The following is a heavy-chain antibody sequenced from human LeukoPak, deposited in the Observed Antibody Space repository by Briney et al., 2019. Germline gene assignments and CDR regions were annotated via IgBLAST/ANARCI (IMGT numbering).Heavy chain of an antibody. Sequence: GGSLRLSCAASGFTFSSYAMSWVRQAPGKGLEWVSAISGSGGSTYYADSVKGRFTISRDNSKNTLYLQMNSLRAEDTAVYYCAKLGWGTVTTNCYYGMDVWGQGTTVTVSS. CDR2: ISGSGGST. CDR3: AKLGWGTVTTNCYYGMDV. V-gene: IGHV3-23*01. J-gene: IGHJ6*02. D-gene: IGHD4-11*01. CDR1: GFTFSSYA.